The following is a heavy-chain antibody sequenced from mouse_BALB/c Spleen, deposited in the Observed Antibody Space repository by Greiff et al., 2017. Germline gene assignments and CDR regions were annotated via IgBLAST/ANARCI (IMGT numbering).Heavy chain of an antibody. CDR2: IWRGGST. CDR3: AKERYGSSYGSMDY. J-gene: IGHJ4*01. D-gene: IGHD1-1*01. Sequence: QVQLKQSGPSLVQPSQSLSITCTVSGFSLTSYGVHWVRQSPGKGLEWLGVIWRGGSTDYNAAFMSRLSITKDNSKSQVFFKMNSLQADDTAIYYCAKERYGSSYGSMDYWGQGTSVTVS. V-gene: IGHV2-5-1*01. CDR1: GFSLTSYG.